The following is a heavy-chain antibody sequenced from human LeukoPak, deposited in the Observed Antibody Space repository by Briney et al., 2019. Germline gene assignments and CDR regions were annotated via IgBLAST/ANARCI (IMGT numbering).Heavy chain of an antibody. Sequence: PGRSLRLSCAASGFTFSSYGMHWVRQAPGKRLEWVAVISRDGSNKYYADSVQGRFTISRDNSKNTLYLQMNSLRTEDTAVYYCFAGYYDSSGSYFDYWGQGTLVTVSS. J-gene: IGHJ4*02. CDR1: GFTFSSYG. V-gene: IGHV3-30*03. CDR3: FAGYYDSSGSYFDY. CDR2: ISRDGSNK. D-gene: IGHD3-22*01.